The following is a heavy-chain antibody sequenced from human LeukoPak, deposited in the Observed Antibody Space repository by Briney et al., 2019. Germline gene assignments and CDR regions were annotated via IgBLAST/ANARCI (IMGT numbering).Heavy chain of an antibody. J-gene: IGHJ6*03. Sequence: PSETLSLTCTVSNYFITTAYYWGWIRQPPGKGLEWIGSIFHDGVTYYNPSLKGRVTISLESSTNQFSLKLGSVTAADTAVYYCARTTYSSSSGGYYYYYMDVWGNGTTVTVSS. CDR3: ARTTYSSSSGGYYYYYMDV. CDR1: NYFITTAYY. V-gene: IGHV4-38-2*02. D-gene: IGHD6-6*01. CDR2: IFHDGVT.